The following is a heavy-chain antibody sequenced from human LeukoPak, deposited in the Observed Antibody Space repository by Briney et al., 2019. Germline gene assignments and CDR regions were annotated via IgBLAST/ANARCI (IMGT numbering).Heavy chain of an antibody. CDR2: IYHSRRT. Sequence: RSSETLSLTCTLSGGSISRYYWSWIRQPPGKGLEWMGGIYHSRRTHYNPSLKSRVTISVDNSKTQYSLQLSSVTAADTAVYYSASISGIAVAGDYWGQGTLVTVSS. CDR1: GGSISRYY. V-gene: IGHV4-59*12. D-gene: IGHD6-19*01. CDR3: ASISGIAVAGDY. J-gene: IGHJ4*02.